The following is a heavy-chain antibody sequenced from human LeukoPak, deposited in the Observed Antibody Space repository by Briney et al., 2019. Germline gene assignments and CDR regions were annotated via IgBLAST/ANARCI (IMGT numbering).Heavy chain of an antibody. CDR3: ASGYCSSTSCYGFDY. V-gene: IGHV4-30-4*08. CDR1: GGSISSGDYY. J-gene: IGHJ4*02. CDR2: IYYSGST. D-gene: IGHD2-2*03. Sequence: SQTLSITCTVSGGSISSGDYYWSWIRQPPGKGLEWIGYIYYSGSTYYNPSLKSRVTISVDTSKNQFSLKLSSVTAADTAVYYCASGYCSSTSCYGFDYWGQGTLVTVSS.